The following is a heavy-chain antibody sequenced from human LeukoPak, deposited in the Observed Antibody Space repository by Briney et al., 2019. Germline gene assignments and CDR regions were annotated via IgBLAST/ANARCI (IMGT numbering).Heavy chain of an antibody. CDR2: INPNSGAI. V-gene: IGHV1-2*05. J-gene: IGHJ4*02. CDR1: GYTFTDYF. Sequence: ASVTLSCKASGYTFTDYFLDWVRQAPGPGLEWMGRINPNSGAIEYAQQLQGRVTMTRDTSISTAYMELSSLSSDDTGVYYCAKDLSCTSHWELDYWGQETLVTVSS. CDR3: AKDLSCTSHWELDY. D-gene: IGHD1-7*01.